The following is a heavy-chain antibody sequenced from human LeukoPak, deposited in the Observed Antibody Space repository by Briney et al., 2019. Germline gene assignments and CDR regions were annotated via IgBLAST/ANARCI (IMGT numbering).Heavy chain of an antibody. CDR3: ASCGGDCHDDAFDI. D-gene: IGHD2-21*02. CDR2: ISAYNGNT. Sequence: VASVKVSCKASGYTFTSYGISWVRQPPGQGLEWMGWISAYNGNTNYAQKLQGRVTMTTDTSTSTAYMELRSLRSDDTAVYYCASCGGDCHDDAFDIWGQGTMVSVSS. V-gene: IGHV1-18*01. CDR1: GYTFTSYG. J-gene: IGHJ3*02.